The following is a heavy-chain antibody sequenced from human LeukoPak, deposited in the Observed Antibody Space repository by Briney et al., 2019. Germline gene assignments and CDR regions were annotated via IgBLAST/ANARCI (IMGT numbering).Heavy chain of an antibody. CDR2: IGGSRGTT. V-gene: IGHV3-23*01. J-gene: IGHJ4*02. D-gene: IGHD3-10*01. CDR3: AKDGRGSGSYYYFDY. Sequence: GGSLRLSCAASGFTFSSYATTWVRQAPGKGLEWVSCIGGSRGTTYYADSVKGRFTISRDNSKNTLYLQMNSLRAEDTAVYYCAKDGRGSGSYYYFDYWGQGTLVTVSP. CDR1: GFTFSSYA.